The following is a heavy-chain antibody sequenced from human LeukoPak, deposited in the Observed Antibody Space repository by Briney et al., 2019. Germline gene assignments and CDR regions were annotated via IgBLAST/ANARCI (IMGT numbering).Heavy chain of an antibody. CDR2: INHSGST. CDR1: GGSFSGYY. CDR3: TRGSDTAAGLY. J-gene: IGHJ4*02. V-gene: IGHV4-34*01. D-gene: IGHD6-13*01. Sequence: SETLSLTCAVYGGSFSGYYWSWIRQPPGKGLEWIGEINHSGSTNYNPSLKSRVSISIDSSKNQFSLTVSTAIAADTAVYYCTRGSDTAAGLYWGQGTLVTVSS.